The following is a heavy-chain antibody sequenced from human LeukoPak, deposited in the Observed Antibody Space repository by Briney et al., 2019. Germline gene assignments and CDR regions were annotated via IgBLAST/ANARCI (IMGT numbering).Heavy chain of an antibody. Sequence: GGSLRLSCAASGFIFSNYWMTWVRQAPGKGLDWVSYISSSGDTIYYADSVKGRFTVSRDNAKNSLYLQMNSLRAEDTAVYYCARDDPSAIISGWGQGTMVTVSS. CDR3: ARDDPSAIISG. CDR1: GFIFSNYW. V-gene: IGHV3-48*04. D-gene: IGHD3-10*01. CDR2: ISSSGDTI. J-gene: IGHJ3*01.